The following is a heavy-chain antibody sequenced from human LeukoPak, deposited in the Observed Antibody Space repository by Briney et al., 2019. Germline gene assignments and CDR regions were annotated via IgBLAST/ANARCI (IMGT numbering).Heavy chain of an antibody. V-gene: IGHV3-30*03. Sequence: PGRSLRLSCAASGFTFSSYGMHWVRQAPGKGLEWVAVISYDGSNKYYADSVKGRFTISRDNSKNTLYLQMNSLRAEDTAVYYCARARASTVGYNYYYMDVWGKGTTVTVSS. CDR2: ISYDGSNK. CDR3: ARARASTVGYNYYYMDV. CDR1: GFTFSSYG. D-gene: IGHD4-23*01. J-gene: IGHJ6*03.